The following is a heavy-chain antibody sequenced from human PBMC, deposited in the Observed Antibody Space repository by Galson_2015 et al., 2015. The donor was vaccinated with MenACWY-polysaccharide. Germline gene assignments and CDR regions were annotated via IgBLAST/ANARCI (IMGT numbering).Heavy chain of an antibody. J-gene: IGHJ4*03. CDR2: ISNSGSVI. CDR1: GFTFSDYY. Sequence: SLRLSCAASGFTFSDYYMSWIRQAPGKGLGCVAYISNSGSVIYYADSVKGRFAISRDSAKSSLYLQMNSLRAEDTAVYYCARLPLSYDSGGYYSRQTADYYFDHWGQGTTVTVSS. CDR3: ARLPLSYDSGGYYSRQTADYYFDH. D-gene: IGHD3-22*01. V-gene: IGHV3-11*01.